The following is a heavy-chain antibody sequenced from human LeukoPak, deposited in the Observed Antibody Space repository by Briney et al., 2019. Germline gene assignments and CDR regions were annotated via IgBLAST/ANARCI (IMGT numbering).Heavy chain of an antibody. D-gene: IGHD4-23*01. J-gene: IGHJ4*02. CDR2: ISYDGSNK. CDR3: AKEILGGVTCFDY. CDR1: GFTFSIYG. V-gene: IGHV3-30*18. Sequence: GGSLRLSCAASGFTFSIYGMHWVRQAPGRGLEWVAVISYDGSNKYYADSVKGRFTISRDNSKNTLYLQMNSLRAEDTAVYYCAKEILGGVTCFDYWGQGTLVTVSS.